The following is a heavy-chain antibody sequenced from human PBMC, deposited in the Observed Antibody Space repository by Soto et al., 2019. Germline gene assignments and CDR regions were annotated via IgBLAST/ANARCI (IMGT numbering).Heavy chain of an antibody. J-gene: IGHJ5*02. V-gene: IGHV3-30*18. Sequence: QVQLVESGGGVVQPGRSLRLSCAASGFTFSSYCMHWVRQAPGKGLEWVAVISYDGSNKYYADSVKGRFTISRDNSKNTLYLQMNSLRAEDTAVYYCAKDAAVAGRGRVDWFDPWGQGTLVTVSS. CDR3: AKDAAVAGRGRVDWFDP. D-gene: IGHD6-19*01. CDR2: ISYDGSNK. CDR1: GFTFSSYC.